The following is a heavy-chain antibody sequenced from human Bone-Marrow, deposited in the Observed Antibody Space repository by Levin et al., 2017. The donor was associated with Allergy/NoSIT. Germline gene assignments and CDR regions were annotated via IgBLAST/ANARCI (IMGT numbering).Heavy chain of an antibody. D-gene: IGHD3-10*01. CDR2: IDWDDDR. J-gene: IGHJ3*01. V-gene: IGHV2-70*01. CDR1: GFSLTTNGMS. Sequence: SGPTLVKPTETLTLTCSFSGFSLTTNGMSVTWIRQSPGKALEWLALIDWDDDRYYSTSLKTRLTISKDTARNQVVLTMTDMDPVDTGTYCCARKPGADVFDVWGQGTLVTVSS. CDR3: ARKPGADVFDV.